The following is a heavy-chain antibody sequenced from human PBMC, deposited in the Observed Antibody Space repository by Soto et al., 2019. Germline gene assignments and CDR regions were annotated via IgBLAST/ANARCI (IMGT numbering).Heavy chain of an antibody. CDR3: ARGFYSSGYYTQYYYYMDV. CDR1: GDTFTSYD. CDR2: MNPNSGNT. D-gene: IGHD3-3*01. J-gene: IGHJ6*03. V-gene: IGHV1-8*01. Sequence: GASVKASCKSSGDTFTSYDINWVRQATGQGLEWMGWMNPNSGNTGYAQKFQGRVTMTRNTSISTAYMELSSLRSEDTAVYYCARGFYSSGYYTQYYYYMDVWGKGTTVTVSS.